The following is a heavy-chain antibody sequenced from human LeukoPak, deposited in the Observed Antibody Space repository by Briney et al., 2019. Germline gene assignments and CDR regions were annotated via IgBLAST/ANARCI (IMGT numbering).Heavy chain of an antibody. J-gene: IGHJ6*02. D-gene: IGHD3-3*01. V-gene: IGHV1-69*04. CDR3: ARESSVGAPFWSGPTHYYYYGMDV. Sequence: GASVKVSCKASGGTFSSYAISWVRQAPGQGLEWMGRIIPIFGIANYAQKFQGRVTITADKSTGTAYMELSSLRSEDTAVYYCARESSVGAPFWSGPTHYYYYGMDVWGQGTTVTVSS. CDR2: IIPIFGIA. CDR1: GGTFSSYA.